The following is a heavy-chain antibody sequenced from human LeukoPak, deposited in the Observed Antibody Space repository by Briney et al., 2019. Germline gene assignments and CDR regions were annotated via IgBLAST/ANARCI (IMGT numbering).Heavy chain of an antibody. CDR1: GFSVSSNC. D-gene: IGHD3-10*01. CDR3: ARGYGSGSYYF. J-gene: IGHJ4*02. CDR2: TYNVGTT. Sequence: GGSLRLSCAASGFSVSSNCMNWVRQAPGKGLEWVSITYNVGTTYYTDSVKGRFTISRDNSKNTLYLQMNSLRADDTAVYYCARGYGSGSYYFWGQGTLVTVSS. V-gene: IGHV3-66*01.